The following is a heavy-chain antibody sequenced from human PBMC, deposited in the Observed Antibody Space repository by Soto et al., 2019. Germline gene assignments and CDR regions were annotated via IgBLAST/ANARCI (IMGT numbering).Heavy chain of an antibody. J-gene: IGHJ4*02. CDR1: GYIFTNFY. CDR2: INPNGGST. Sequence: QVQLVQPGAEVKKPGASVKFSCKASGYIFTNFYIHWVRQDPGQGLEWIGIINPNGGSTNYAQNFQGRVTITRDTSTSTVYMDLSSLRSEDTAVYYCTRGLDSGDYWGQGTLITVSS. V-gene: IGHV1-46*03. D-gene: IGHD2-15*01. CDR3: TRGLDSGDY.